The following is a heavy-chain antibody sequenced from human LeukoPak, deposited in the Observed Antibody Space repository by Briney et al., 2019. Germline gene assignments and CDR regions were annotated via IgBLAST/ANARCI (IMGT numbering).Heavy chain of an antibody. V-gene: IGHV4-59*01. CDR2: MYYRGTI. CDR1: AVSISSYH. Sequence: SETLSLTCTGPAVSISSYHWSWIRQPPGKGLEWIGYMYYRGTIKYNPSLKSRATILIDTSNNQFSLKLNSVTAADTAIYYCARGASGDFPDSWGQGILVTVSS. CDR3: ARGASGDFPDS. D-gene: IGHD3-3*01. J-gene: IGHJ4*02.